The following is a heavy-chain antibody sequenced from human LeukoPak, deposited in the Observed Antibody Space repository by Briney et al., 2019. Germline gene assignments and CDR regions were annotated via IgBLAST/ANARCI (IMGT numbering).Heavy chain of an antibody. CDR2: VNPNSGGT. Sequence: ASVKVSCKASGYTFTGNYIHWVRQAPGQGLEWMGWVNPNSGGTSFAQKFQGRVTMTRDTSISTAYMEPSSLRSDDTAVYYCARDRGGFTSGYYYYYMDVWGKGTTVTVSS. D-gene: IGHD3-10*01. J-gene: IGHJ6*03. CDR1: GYTFTGNY. V-gene: IGHV1-2*02. CDR3: ARDRGGFTSGYYYYYMDV.